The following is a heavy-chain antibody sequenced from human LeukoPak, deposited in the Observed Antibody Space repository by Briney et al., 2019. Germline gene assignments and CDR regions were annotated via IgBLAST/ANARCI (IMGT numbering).Heavy chain of an antibody. J-gene: IGHJ4*02. V-gene: IGHV3-48*03. CDR1: GFTFSSYE. CDR2: ISSTSSTI. Sequence: GGSLRLSCAASGFTFSSYEMNWVRQAPGKGLEWVSYISSTSSTIYYADSVKGRFTISRDNAKNSLYLQMNSLRDEDTAVYYCAKPDLGGYSSSWGSFDYWGQGTLVTVSS. D-gene: IGHD6-13*01. CDR3: AKPDLGGYSSSWGSFDY.